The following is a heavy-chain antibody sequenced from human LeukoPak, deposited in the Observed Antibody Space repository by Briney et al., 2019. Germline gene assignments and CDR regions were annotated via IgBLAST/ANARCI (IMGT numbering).Heavy chain of an antibody. CDR3: ARGQCSSPSCRYFDY. CDR2: ITSGGNS. Sequence: GGSLRLSCAASGFTVSSTYMNWVRQAPGKGLEWVSVITSGGNSYYADSVKGRFTISRDNSKNTLYLQMNSLRAEDTAVYNCARGQCSSPSCRYFDYWGQGTLVTVSS. D-gene: IGHD2-2*01. J-gene: IGHJ4*02. V-gene: IGHV3-66*01. CDR1: GFTVSSTY.